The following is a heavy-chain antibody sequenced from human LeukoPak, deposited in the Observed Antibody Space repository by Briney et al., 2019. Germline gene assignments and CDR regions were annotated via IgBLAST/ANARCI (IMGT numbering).Heavy chain of an antibody. D-gene: IGHD2-2*01. V-gene: IGHV3-11*04. Sequence: PGGSLRLSCAASGFTFSDHYMSWIRQAPGKGLEWVSYISHTGTTIYYADSVKGRFTLSRDNARNSLYLQMNSLRAEDTAVYYCARERLYCSSTSCFATNWFDPWGQGTLVTVSS. CDR3: ARERLYCSSTSCFATNWFDP. J-gene: IGHJ5*02. CDR1: GFTFSDHY. CDR2: ISHTGTTI.